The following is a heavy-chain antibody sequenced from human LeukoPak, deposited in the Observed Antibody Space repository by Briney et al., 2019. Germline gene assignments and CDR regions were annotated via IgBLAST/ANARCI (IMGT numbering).Heavy chain of an antibody. J-gene: IGHJ4*02. D-gene: IGHD6-6*01. V-gene: IGHV3-23*01. CDR1: GFTFSSYA. Sequence: GGSLRLSCAASGFTFSSYAMSWVRQAPGKGLEWVSLISGSGGNTYYADSVKGRFTISRDNAKNSLYLQMNSLRAEDTAVYYCARDPNYSSSPDSEDLFDYWGQGTLVTVSS. CDR2: ISGSGGNT. CDR3: ARDPNYSSSPDSEDLFDY.